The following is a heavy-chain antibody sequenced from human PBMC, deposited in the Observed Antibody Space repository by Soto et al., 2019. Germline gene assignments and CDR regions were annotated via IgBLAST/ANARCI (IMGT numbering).Heavy chain of an antibody. Sequence: QVQLVESGGGVVQSGRSLRLSCAASGFTFSNYGMQWVRQAPGKGLEWVAVIWYDGSNKYYADSVKGRFTISRDNSTNTLYLQMNRLRAGDTGVYYCARDRGLGSGWYGFDYWGQGTLVTVSS. J-gene: IGHJ4*02. V-gene: IGHV3-33*01. CDR1: GFTFSNYG. CDR2: IWYDGSNK. CDR3: ARDRGLGSGWYGFDY. D-gene: IGHD6-19*01.